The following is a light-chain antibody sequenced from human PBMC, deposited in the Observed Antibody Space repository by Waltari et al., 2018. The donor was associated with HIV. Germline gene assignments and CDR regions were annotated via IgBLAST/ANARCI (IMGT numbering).Light chain of an antibody. J-gene: IGLJ2*01. CDR1: SSNVGSYNL. V-gene: IGLV2-23*02. Sequence: QSALTQPASVSGSPGQSITISCTGTSSNVGSYNLVSWYQQHPGRAPKVMIDEVSKRPSGVSNRFSGSKSGNTASLTISGLQAEDEADYYCCSYTGSNPFLLFGGGTKLTVL. CDR2: EVS. CDR3: CSYTGSNPFLL.